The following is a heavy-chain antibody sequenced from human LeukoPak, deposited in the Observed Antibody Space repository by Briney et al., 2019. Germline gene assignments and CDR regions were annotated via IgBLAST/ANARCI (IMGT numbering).Heavy chain of an antibody. D-gene: IGHD3-10*01. Sequence: SETLSLTCTVSGGSISSSSYYWGWIRQPPGKGLEWIRSIYYSGSTYYNASLKSRVTISVDRSKNQFSLKVTSVTAADTAVYYCARHNWFGQNAFDIWGQGTMVTVSS. CDR2: IYYSGST. J-gene: IGHJ3*02. V-gene: IGHV4-39*01. CDR3: ARHNWFGQNAFDI. CDR1: GGSISSSSYY.